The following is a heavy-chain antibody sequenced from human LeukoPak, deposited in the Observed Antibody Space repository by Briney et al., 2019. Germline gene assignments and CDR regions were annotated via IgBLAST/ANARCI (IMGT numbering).Heavy chain of an antibody. CDR1: GFTFSSYS. V-gene: IGHV3-21*01. D-gene: IGHD2-8*01. Sequence: GGSLRLSCAASGFTFSSYSMNWVRQAPGKGLEWVSSISSSSSYIYYADSVKGRFTISRDNAKNSLYLQMNSLRAEDTAVYYCARPPLYCTNGVCYTYYFAYWGQEPLVPVPS. CDR3: ARPPLYCTNGVCYTYYFAY. J-gene: IGHJ4*02. CDR2: ISSSSSYI.